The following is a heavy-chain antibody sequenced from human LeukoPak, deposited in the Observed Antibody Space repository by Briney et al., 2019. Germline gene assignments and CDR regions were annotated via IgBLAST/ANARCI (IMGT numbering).Heavy chain of an antibody. V-gene: IGHV3-11*01. CDR1: GFTFSDYY. J-gene: IGHJ4*02. D-gene: IGHD3-9*01. Sequence: PGGSLRLSCAASGFTFSDYYMSWIRQAPGKGLEWVSYISSSGSTIYYADSVKGRFTISRDNAKNSLYLQMNSLRAEDTAVYYCARSGYDILTGYYNVGYYFDYWGQGTLVTVSS. CDR2: ISSSGSTI. CDR3: ARSGYDILTGYYNVGYYFDY.